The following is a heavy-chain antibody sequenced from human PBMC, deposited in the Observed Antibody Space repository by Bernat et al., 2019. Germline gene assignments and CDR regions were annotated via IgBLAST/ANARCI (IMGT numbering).Heavy chain of an antibody. J-gene: IGHJ4*02. Sequence: QVQLVESGGGVVQPGRSLRLSCAASGFTFSSYGMHWVRQAPGKGLEWVAVISYDGSNKYYADSVKGRFTISRDNSKNTLYLQMNSLRAEDTAVYYCARQIRGEQWLVLDYFDYWGQGTLVTVSS. CDR2: ISYDGSNK. CDR1: GFTFSSYG. CDR3: ARQIRGEQWLVLDYFDY. D-gene: IGHD6-19*01. V-gene: IGHV3-30*03.